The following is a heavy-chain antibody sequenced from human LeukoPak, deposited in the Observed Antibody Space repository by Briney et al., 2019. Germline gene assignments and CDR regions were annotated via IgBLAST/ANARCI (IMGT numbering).Heavy chain of an antibody. Sequence: GSLRLSCVASGFTFSTYAMNWVRQAPGKGLEWVSVISGSSDNTYYADSVKGRFTISRDNSKNTLYMQMNSLRAEDTAVYYCARASSGNCYAAIDHWGQGTLVTVSS. J-gene: IGHJ4*02. CDR1: GFTFSTYA. D-gene: IGHD2-15*01. V-gene: IGHV3-23*01. CDR3: ARASSGNCYAAIDH. CDR2: ISGSSDNT.